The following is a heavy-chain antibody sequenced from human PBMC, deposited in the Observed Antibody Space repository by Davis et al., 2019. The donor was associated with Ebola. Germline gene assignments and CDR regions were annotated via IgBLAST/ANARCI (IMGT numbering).Heavy chain of an antibody. V-gene: IGHV3-33*06. J-gene: IGHJ6*02. CDR2: ILYDGINK. Sequence: GESLKISCAASGFTLTSYGMHWVRQAPGRGLEWVGVILYDGINKDYADSVKGRFTISRDYPKNTLYLEMNSLRAEDTAVYYCAKPVAGLHYYGMDVWGQGTTVTVSS. CDR1: GFTLTSYG. CDR3: AKPVAGLHYYGMDV. D-gene: IGHD6-19*01.